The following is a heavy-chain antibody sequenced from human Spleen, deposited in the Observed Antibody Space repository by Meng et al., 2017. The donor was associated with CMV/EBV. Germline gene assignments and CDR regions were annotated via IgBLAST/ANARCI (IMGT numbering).Heavy chain of an antibody. CDR1: GFTFSSHW. CDR3: AREGWGDAFDI. Sequence: GGSLRLSCAASGFTFSSHWLHWVRQVPGKGLVWVSRINSDGSSAIYADSVKGRFTSSRDNAKNTLYLQMNSLRAEDTAVYYCAREGWGDAFDIWGQGTMVTVSS. CDR2: INSDGSSA. V-gene: IGHV3-74*01. J-gene: IGHJ3*02. D-gene: IGHD7-27*01.